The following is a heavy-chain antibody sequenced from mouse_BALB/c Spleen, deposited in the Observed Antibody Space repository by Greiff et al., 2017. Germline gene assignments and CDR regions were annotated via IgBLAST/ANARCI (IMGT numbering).Heavy chain of an antibody. CDR2: INPSTGYT. J-gene: IGHJ2*01. CDR1: GYTFTSYW. CDR3: ARNYGNCFDY. Sequence: QVQLKESGAELAKPGASVKMSCKASGYTFTSYWMHWVKQRPGQGLEWIGYINPSTGYTEYNQKFKDKATLTADKSSSTAYMQLSSLTSEDSAVYYCARNYGNCFDYWGQGTTLTVSS. V-gene: IGHV1-7*01. D-gene: IGHD2-1*01.